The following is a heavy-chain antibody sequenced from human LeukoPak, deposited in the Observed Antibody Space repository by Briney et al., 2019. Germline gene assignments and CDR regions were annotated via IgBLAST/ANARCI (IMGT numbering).Heavy chain of an antibody. D-gene: IGHD1-26*01. CDR2: IWYDGSNK. J-gene: IGHJ6*03. CDR3: ATGRGRNYLHYYINV. V-gene: IGHV3-30*02. CDR1: GFTFSSYG. Sequence: GGSLRLSCAASGFTFSSYGMHWVRQAPGKGLEWVAVIWYDGSNKYYADSVKGRFTISRDNSKNTLYLQMNSLRAEDTAVHYCATGRGRNYLHYYINVWGKGTTVTVSS.